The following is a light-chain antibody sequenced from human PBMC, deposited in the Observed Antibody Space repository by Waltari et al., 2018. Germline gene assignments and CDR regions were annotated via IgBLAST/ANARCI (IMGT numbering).Light chain of an antibody. Sequence: EIVLTQSPAALSVSPGERATLSCRASQSLSSDLAWYQQKPGQSPRPLIYGASNRATDVPARFSGSGSGSEFTLTISTLQFEDFAVYFCQQYNDWPLTFGGGTKVEI. V-gene: IGKV3-15*01. J-gene: IGKJ4*01. CDR2: GAS. CDR1: QSLSSD. CDR3: QQYNDWPLT.